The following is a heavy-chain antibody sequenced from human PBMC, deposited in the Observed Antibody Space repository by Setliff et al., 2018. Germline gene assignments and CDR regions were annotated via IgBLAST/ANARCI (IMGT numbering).Heavy chain of an antibody. Sequence: PGESLKISCATSGYNFNSHWIAWVRQVPGKGLEWMGMIFPADADTRYNPSFKGQVTMSLDRSITTAYLQWDSLKASDTAIYYCAQKHQRASWAFDPWGRGTLVTVSS. CDR3: AQKHQRASWAFDP. CDR1: GYNFNSHW. D-gene: IGHD2-2*01. V-gene: IGHV5-51*01. CDR2: IFPADADT. J-gene: IGHJ5*02.